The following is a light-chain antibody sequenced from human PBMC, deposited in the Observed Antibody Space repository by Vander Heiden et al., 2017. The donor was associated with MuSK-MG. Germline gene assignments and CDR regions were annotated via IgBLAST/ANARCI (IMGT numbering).Light chain of an antibody. J-gene: IGKJ2*01. V-gene: IGKV1-39*01. CDR3: HQTYSSWYT. Sequence: DIQLTQSPSSLSASVGDSVTITCRASQTVSPYLNWYQQKPGKAPKLLIHSSSSLQNGVPSRFSGGGSGTDFTLTISKLQPEDLGTYYCHQTYSSWYTFGQGTKVEIK. CDR2: SSS. CDR1: QTVSPY.